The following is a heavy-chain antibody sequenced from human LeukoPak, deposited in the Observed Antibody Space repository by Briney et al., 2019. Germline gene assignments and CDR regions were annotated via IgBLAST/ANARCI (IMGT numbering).Heavy chain of an antibody. CDR1: GYTLTSYD. D-gene: IGHD6-6*01. V-gene: IGHV1-8*01. J-gene: IGHJ6*02. CDR3: ARSSSSQNYYYYYGMDV. Sequence: ASVKVSCKASGYTLTSYDINWVRQATGQGLEWMGWMNPNSGNTGYAQKFQGRVTMTRNTSISTAYMELSSLRSEDTAVYYCARSSSSQNYYYYYGMDVWGQGTTVTVSS. CDR2: MNPNSGNT.